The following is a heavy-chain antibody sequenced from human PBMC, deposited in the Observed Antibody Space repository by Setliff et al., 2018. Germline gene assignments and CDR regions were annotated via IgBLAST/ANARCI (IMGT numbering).Heavy chain of an antibody. CDR2: ISFGGNT. CDR1: GGSVSSGSYY. J-gene: IGHJ4*02. CDR3: ARDPGHRSGTWSLDY. Sequence: SETLSLTCTVSGGSVSSGSYYWSWIRQPAGKGLEWIGSISFGGNTYYNPSLKSRVTISLDTSKNQFSLKLNSVTAADTAVYSCARDPGHRSGTWSLDYWGQGTLVTVSS. V-gene: IGHV4-39*07.